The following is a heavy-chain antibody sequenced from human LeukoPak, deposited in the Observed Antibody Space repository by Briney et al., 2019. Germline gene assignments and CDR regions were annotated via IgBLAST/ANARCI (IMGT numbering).Heavy chain of an antibody. D-gene: IGHD3-16*01. Sequence: GGSLRHSCAASGFTFKDFAMTWVRQAPGRGLEWVSSICDAGTYYADSVKGRFTISRDNSKNMLYLQLNRLRAGDTAMYYCAKNLGPFDVRGQGTMVTVSS. J-gene: IGHJ3*01. CDR1: GFTFKDFA. CDR3: AKNLGPFDV. CDR2: ICDAGT. V-gene: IGHV3-23*01.